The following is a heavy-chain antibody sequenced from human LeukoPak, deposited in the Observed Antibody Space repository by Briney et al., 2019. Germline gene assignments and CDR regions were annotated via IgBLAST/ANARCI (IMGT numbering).Heavy chain of an antibody. D-gene: IGHD6-6*01. CDR1: GFTFSDYY. CDR3: ASDPSSSDNFFDF. CDR2: INLNSGGT. J-gene: IGHJ4*02. V-gene: IGHV1-2*06. Sequence: ALVKVSCKASGFTFSDYYIHWVRQAPGQGLDYMGHINLNSGGTFYVQKFQGRVTMTRDTSISTAYMDLSRLTSDDTAVYFCASDPSSSDNFFDFWGQGTLVTVSS.